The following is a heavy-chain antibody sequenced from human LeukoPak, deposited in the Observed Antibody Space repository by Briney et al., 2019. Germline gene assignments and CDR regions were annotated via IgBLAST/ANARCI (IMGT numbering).Heavy chain of an antibody. Sequence: TLSLTCTVSGGSISSGSYYWSWIRQPPGKALEWLALIYWDDDKRYSPSLKSRLTITKDTSKNQVVLTMTNMDPVDAATYYCAHSPGGGSGWYNGDYFDYWGQGTLVTVSS. CDR1: GGSISSGSYY. CDR2: IYWDDDK. J-gene: IGHJ4*02. D-gene: IGHD6-19*01. CDR3: AHSPGGGSGWYNGDYFDY. V-gene: IGHV2-5*08.